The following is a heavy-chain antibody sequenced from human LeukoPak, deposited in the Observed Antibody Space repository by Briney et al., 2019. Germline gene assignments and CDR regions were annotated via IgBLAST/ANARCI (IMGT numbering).Heavy chain of an antibody. CDR2: INPSGGST. CDR1: GYTFTSYY. CDR3: ARALGYCSGGSCYPNDY. J-gene: IGHJ4*02. D-gene: IGHD2-15*01. Sequence: ASVKVSCKASGYTFTSYYMHWVRQAPGQGLEWMGIINPSGGSTSYAQKFQGRVTMTRDTSTSTVYVELSSLRSEDTAVYYCARALGYCSGGSCYPNDYWGQGTLVTVSS. V-gene: IGHV1-46*01.